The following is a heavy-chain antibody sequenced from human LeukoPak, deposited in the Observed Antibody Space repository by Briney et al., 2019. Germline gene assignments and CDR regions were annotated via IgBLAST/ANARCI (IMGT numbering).Heavy chain of an antibody. CDR1: GGSISSGSYY. V-gene: IGHV4-61*02. Sequence: SQTLSLTCTVSGGSISSGSYYWSWIRQPAGKGLEWIGRIYTSGSTNYNPSLKSRVTISVDTSKNQFSLKLSSVTAADTAVYYCARRAGAYSHPYDYWGQGTLVTVSS. CDR2: IYTSGST. J-gene: IGHJ4*02. D-gene: IGHD4/OR15-4a*01. CDR3: ARRAGAYSHPYDY.